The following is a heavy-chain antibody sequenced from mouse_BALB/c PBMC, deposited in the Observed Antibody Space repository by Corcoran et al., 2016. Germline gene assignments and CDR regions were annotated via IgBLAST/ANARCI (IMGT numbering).Heavy chain of an antibody. J-gene: IGHJ2*01. CDR1: GYTFTDYN. CDR3: ASYSNYFDY. V-gene: IGHV1S29*02. D-gene: IGHD2-5*01. CDR2: IYPYNGGT. Sequence: EVQLQQSGPELVKPGASVKISCKASGYTFTDYNMHWVKQSHGKSLEWIGYIYPYNGGTGYNQKFKSKATLTVDNSSSTAYMELRSLTSEDSAVYYCASYSNYFDYWGQGTTLTVSS.